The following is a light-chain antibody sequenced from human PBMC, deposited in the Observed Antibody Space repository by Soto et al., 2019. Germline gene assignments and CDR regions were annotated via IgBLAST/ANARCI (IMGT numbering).Light chain of an antibody. Sequence: QSALTQPASVSGSPGQSIAISCTGTSTDVGGYDYVSWYQQHPGKAPKLIICEVSSRPSGVSNRFSGAKSGNTASLTISGLQAEDEADYYCSSYTSSSTLVFGGGTKVTVL. CDR3: SSYTSSSTLV. J-gene: IGLJ3*02. CDR1: STDVGGYDY. V-gene: IGLV2-14*01. CDR2: EVS.